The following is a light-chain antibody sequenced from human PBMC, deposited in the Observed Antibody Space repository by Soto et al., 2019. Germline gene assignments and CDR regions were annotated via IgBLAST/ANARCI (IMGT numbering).Light chain of an antibody. CDR2: AAS. CDR3: QQNNSTPPLT. V-gene: IGKV1-39*01. J-gene: IGKJ3*01. CDR1: QSISSY. Sequence: DIQMTQSPSSLSASVGDRVTITCRASQSISSYLNWYQQKPGKAPKLLIYAASSLQSGVPSRFSGSGSGTDFTLTISSLQPEDFATYYCQQNNSTPPLTFGHGTKVDIK.